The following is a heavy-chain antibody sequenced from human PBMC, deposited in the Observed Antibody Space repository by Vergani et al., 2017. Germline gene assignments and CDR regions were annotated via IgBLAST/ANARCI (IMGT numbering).Heavy chain of an antibody. CDR1: GATFRSNT. J-gene: IGHJ6*02. D-gene: IGHD2-21*02. Sequence: QVQLVQSGAEVKKPGSSVKVSCKASGATFRSNTISWVRQVPGQGLEWMGRIIPVLGKTKYAQDFQGRLTITADTSTSTAYMELTSLRSQDTDVYYCARDPRGYGGDPEDYYYGMDVWGQGTTVTVSS. V-gene: IGHV1-69*08. CDR2: IIPVLGKT. CDR3: ARDPRGYGGDPEDYYYGMDV.